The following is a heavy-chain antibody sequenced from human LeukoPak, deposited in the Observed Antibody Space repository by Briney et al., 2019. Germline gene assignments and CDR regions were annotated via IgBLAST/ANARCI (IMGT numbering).Heavy chain of an antibody. V-gene: IGHV4-38-2*01. CDR3: ARLYSGSIDDAFDI. J-gene: IGHJ3*02. CDR2: IYHSGST. Sequence: SETLSLTCAVSGYSISGGYYWGWIRQPPGKGLEWIGSIYHSGSTYYNPSLKSRVTISVDTSKNQFSLKLSSVTAADTAVYYCARLYSGSIDDAFDIWGQGTMVTVSS. CDR1: GYSISGGYY. D-gene: IGHD1-26*01.